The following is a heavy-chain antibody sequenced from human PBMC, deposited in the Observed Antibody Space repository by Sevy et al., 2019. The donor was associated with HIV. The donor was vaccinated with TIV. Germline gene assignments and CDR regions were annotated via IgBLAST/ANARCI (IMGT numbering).Heavy chain of an antibody. CDR3: ARAVADTGDYFDY. CDR1: GGTFSNYA. J-gene: IGHJ4*02. D-gene: IGHD6-19*01. V-gene: IGHV1-69*13. CDR2: IIPIFRTA. Sequence: SVKVSCKASGGTFSNYAINWVRQAPGQGLEWMGRIIPIFRTASYPQKFRDRVTIIADESTSTAYMELSSLRSEDTAVYYCARAVADTGDYFDYWGQGTLVTVSS.